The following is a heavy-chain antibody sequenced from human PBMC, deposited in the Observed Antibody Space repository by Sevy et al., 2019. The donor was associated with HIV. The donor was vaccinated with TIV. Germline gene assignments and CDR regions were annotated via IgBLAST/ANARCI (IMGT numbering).Heavy chain of an antibody. CDR3: VGGRWDYYFDA. J-gene: IGHJ4*02. Sequence: GGSLRLSCAASGFTFSNYWMSWVRQAPGKALEWVAIINLDGTEKYYVDSMKGRFTISRDNAKKSLYLQVSTLRAEDTAIYYCVGGRWDYYFDAWGQGTLVTVSS. D-gene: IGHD1-26*01. CDR1: GFTFSNYW. CDR2: INLDGTEK. V-gene: IGHV3-7*01.